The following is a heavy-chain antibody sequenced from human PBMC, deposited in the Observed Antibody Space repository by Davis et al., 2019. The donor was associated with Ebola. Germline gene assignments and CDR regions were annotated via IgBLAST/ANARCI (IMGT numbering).Heavy chain of an antibody. CDR2: IKQDGSEK. CDR1: GFTFSTYG. J-gene: IGHJ1*01. V-gene: IGHV3-7*03. Sequence: GESLKISCAASGFTFSTYGMHWVRQAPGKGLEWVASIKQDGSEKYYVDSVKGRFTISRDNAKNSLYLQMNSLRAEDTAVYYCATGELLAEYFQHWGQGTLVTVSS. CDR3: ATGELLAEYFQH. D-gene: IGHD1-26*01.